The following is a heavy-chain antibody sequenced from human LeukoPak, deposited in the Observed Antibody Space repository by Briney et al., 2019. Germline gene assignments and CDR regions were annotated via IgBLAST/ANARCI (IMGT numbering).Heavy chain of an antibody. J-gene: IGHJ6*03. CDR3: ARPRREDYDSSDYYGPTYYDMDV. CDR1: GGSFSGYY. Sequence: SETLSLTCGVYGGSFSGYYWSWIRQPPGKGLEWIGEINHSGSTNYNPSLKSRVTISVDTSKNQFSLKLSSVTAADTAVYYCARPRREDYDSSDYYGPTYYDMDVWGKGTTVTVSS. D-gene: IGHD3-22*01. V-gene: IGHV4-34*01. CDR2: INHSGST.